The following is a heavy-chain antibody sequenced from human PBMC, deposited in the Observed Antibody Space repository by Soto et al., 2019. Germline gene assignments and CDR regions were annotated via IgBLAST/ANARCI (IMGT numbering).Heavy chain of an antibody. V-gene: IGHV3-30*18. J-gene: IGHJ4*02. Sequence: QVHLVESGGGVVQPGRSLRLSCSASGFTFSSYGLHWVRQAPGKGLEWVAVLSSNGNFQSYADSVKGRFTISRDNSENTLYLKMNSLRAEDTAVYYCAKDGDFDSSGYYYGRYCAYWGQGTLVTVAS. CDR3: AKDGDFDSSGYYYGRYCAY. D-gene: IGHD3-22*01. CDR1: GFTFSSYG. CDR2: LSSNGNFQ.